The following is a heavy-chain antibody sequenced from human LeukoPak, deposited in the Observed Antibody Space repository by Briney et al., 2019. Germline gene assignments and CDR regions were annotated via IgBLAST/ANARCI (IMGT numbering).Heavy chain of an antibody. V-gene: IGHV4-39*01. J-gene: IGHJ6*03. CDR2: IYHSGST. CDR3: ARHEGPMSNLYYLDV. CDR1: GGSISSGSYY. Sequence: SETLSLTCTVSGGSISSGSYYWGWIRQPPGKGLEWIGSIYHSGSTYYNPSLKSRVTISVDTSKNQFSLRLSSVTAADTAVYYCARHEGPMSNLYYLDVWGKGTTVTVSS. D-gene: IGHD5/OR15-5a*01.